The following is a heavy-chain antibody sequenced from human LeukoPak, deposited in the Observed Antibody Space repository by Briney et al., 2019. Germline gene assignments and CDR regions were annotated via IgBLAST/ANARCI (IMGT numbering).Heavy chain of an antibody. CDR3: ARAVFIRNSSATSDY. CDR1: GDSISSYC. CDR2: ICTSGST. V-gene: IGHV4-4*07. J-gene: IGHJ4*02. D-gene: IGHD3-22*01. Sequence: SETLSLTCTVSGDSISSYCWSWIRQPAGKGLEWIGRICTSGSTNYNPSLTRRVTISVDTSKNQFSLNLSSVTAADTAVYYCARAVFIRNSSATSDYWGQGTLVTVSS.